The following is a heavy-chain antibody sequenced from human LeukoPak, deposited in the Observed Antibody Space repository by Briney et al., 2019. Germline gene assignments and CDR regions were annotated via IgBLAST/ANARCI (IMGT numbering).Heavy chain of an antibody. CDR2: IYSSGTT. CDR1: GFTVSSNY. D-gene: IGHD2-15*01. V-gene: IGHV3-53*01. Sequence: PGGSLRLSCVASGFTVSSNYMSWVRQAPGKGLEWVSVIYSSGTTYYADSVKGRFTISRDNSKNTLYLQMNSLRAEDTAVYYCARDIVVVVAATGSFDYWGQGTLVTVSS. J-gene: IGHJ4*02. CDR3: ARDIVVVVAATGSFDY.